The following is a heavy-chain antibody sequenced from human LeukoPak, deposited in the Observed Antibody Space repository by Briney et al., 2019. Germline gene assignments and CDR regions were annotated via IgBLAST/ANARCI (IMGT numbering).Heavy chain of an antibody. Sequence: GGSLRLSCAASGFTFSSYSMNWVRQAPGKGLEWVSSISPSSNYIYYADSVKGRFTISRDNAKTSLYLQMSSLRAEDTAVYYCARDLRHPVGGTSYWGQGTLVTVSS. CDR3: ARDLRHPVGGTSY. CDR1: GFTFSSYS. J-gene: IGHJ4*02. V-gene: IGHV3-21*01. D-gene: IGHD4-23*01. CDR2: ISPSSNYI.